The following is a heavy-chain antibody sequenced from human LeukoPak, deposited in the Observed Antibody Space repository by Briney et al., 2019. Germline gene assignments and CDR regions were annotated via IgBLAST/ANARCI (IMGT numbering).Heavy chain of an antibody. CDR3: VREKKYEVFDY. CDR2: INDDGTAT. Sequence: GGSLRLSCAASGFNFRNYWMQWVRQAPGKGLEWVSRINDDGTATMYADSVKGRFNLSRDNDKNTLFLQMNTLPAEDTALYYCVREKKYEVFDYWGQGSLVTVSA. J-gene: IGHJ4*02. V-gene: IGHV3-74*03. D-gene: IGHD2-2*01. CDR1: GFNFRNYW.